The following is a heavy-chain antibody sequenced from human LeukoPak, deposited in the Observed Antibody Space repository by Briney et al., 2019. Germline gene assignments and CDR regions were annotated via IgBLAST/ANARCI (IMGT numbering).Heavy chain of an antibody. Sequence: PGGSLRLSCAASGFTFSGYAMHWVRQAPGKGLEWVAVISYDGSNEYYADSVKGRFTISRDNSKGTLYLQMNSLRAEDTAVYYCAREGSSSWYVGWFDPWGQGTLVTVSS. J-gene: IGHJ5*02. CDR1: GFTFSGYA. V-gene: IGHV3-30-3*01. D-gene: IGHD6-13*01. CDR2: ISYDGSNE. CDR3: AREGSSSWYVGWFDP.